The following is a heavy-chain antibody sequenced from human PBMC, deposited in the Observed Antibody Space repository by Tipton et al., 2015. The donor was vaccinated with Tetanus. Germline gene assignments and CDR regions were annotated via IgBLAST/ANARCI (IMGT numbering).Heavy chain of an antibody. CDR3: ARANNDYPKKGPFDY. Sequence: TLSLTCTVSGDSLYRSSHYWTWIRQPPGKELEWVGYVYHSGSTNYHPSLKSRLTISVDTSKNQFSLNLRSVITADTAVYYCARANNDYPKKGPFDYWGQGILVTVSS. V-gene: IGHV4-61*01. J-gene: IGHJ4*02. CDR2: VYHSGST. CDR1: GDSLYRSSHY. D-gene: IGHD5-12*01.